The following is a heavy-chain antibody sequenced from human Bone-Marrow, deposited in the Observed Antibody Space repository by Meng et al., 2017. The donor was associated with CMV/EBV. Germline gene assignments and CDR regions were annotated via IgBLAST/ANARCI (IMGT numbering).Heavy chain of an antibody. D-gene: IGHD5-24*01. CDR3: ARAERWLQLKRYYYYGMDV. V-gene: IGHV1-69*10. Sequence: SVKVSCKASGGTFSSYAISWVRQAPGQGLEWMGGIIPILGIANYAQKFQGRVTITADKSTSTAYMELSSLRSEDTAVYYCARAERWLQLKRYYYYGMDVWGQGTTV. CDR2: IIPILGIA. J-gene: IGHJ6*01. CDR1: GGTFSSYA.